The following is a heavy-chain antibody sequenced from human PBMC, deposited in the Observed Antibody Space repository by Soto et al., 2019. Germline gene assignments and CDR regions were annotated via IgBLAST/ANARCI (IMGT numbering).Heavy chain of an antibody. CDR3: AIYRWYNWNYDPFAY. D-gene: IGHD1-7*01. Sequence: ASVKVCCKASGYTFTGYYMHWVRQAPGQGLEWMGWINPNSGGTNYAQKFQGRVTMTRDTSISTAYMELSRLRSDDTAVYYCAIYRWYNWNYDPFAYWGQGTPVTGS. V-gene: IGHV1-2*02. CDR2: INPNSGGT. J-gene: IGHJ4*02. CDR1: GYTFTGYY.